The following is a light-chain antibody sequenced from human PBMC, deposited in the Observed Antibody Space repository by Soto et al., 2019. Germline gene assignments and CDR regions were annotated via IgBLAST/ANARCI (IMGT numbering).Light chain of an antibody. CDR1: SSYVGVYNY. Sequence: QSVLTHPPSASGSPGESVTISFTGTSSYVGVYNYFSWYQQHPGKAPKVIIYEVSKRPSGFPDLFSGSKSGSTASLTVSGLQAEDEADYYCSSYAVTNIFVFGTGTKVPVL. CDR2: EVS. J-gene: IGLJ1*01. V-gene: IGLV2-8*01. CDR3: SSYAVTNIFV.